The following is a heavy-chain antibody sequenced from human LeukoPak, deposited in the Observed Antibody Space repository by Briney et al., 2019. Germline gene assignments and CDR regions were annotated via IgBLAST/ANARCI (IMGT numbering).Heavy chain of an antibody. V-gene: IGHV4-34*01. Sequence: SETLSLTCAVYGGSFSGYYWSWLRQPPRKGLDWIGEINHSGSTNYNPSLKSRVTISVDTSKNQFSLKLSSVTAADTAVYYCASRGYDIPDYYYYGMDVWGKGTTVTVSS. CDR2: INHSGST. J-gene: IGHJ6*04. CDR1: GGSFSGYY. D-gene: IGHD3-9*01. CDR3: ASRGYDIPDYYYYGMDV.